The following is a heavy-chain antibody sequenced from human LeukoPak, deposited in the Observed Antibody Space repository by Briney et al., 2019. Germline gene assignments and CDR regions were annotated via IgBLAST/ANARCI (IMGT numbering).Heavy chain of an antibody. CDR3: ARERVVVTAIEDCYYGMDV. CDR2: INSDGSST. Sequence: GGSLRLSCAASGFTFSSYWMHWVRQAPGKGLVWVSRINSDGSSTSYADSVKGRFTISRDNAKNALYLQMNSLRAEDTAVYYCARERVVVTAIEDCYYGMDVWGQGTTVTVSS. J-gene: IGHJ6*02. CDR1: GFTFSSYW. V-gene: IGHV3-74*01. D-gene: IGHD2-21*02.